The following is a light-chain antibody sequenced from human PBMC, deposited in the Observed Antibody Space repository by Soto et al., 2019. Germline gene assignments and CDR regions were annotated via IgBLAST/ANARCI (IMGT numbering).Light chain of an antibody. CDR1: QSVSSSY. CDR3: QQYGSSPLT. Sequence: EIVLTQSPGTLSLSPGERATLSCRASQSVSSSYLAWYQQKPGQAPRLLLDGASSRATGIPDRFSGSGSRTDFTLTISRLEPEDFAVYYCQQYGSSPLTFGGGTKVEIK. CDR2: GAS. V-gene: IGKV3-20*01. J-gene: IGKJ4*01.